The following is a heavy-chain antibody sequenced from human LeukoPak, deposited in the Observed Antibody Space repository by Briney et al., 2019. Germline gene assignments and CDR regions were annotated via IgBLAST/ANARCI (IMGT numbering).Heavy chain of an antibody. CDR1: GFTFSSYD. D-gene: IGHD6-19*01. J-gene: IGHJ5*02. V-gene: IGHV3-23*01. CDR2: IRPSGDNT. CDR3: ARVAGWHWFDP. Sequence: PGGSPRLSCAVSGFTFSSYDMTWVRQAPGRGLEWVSSIRPSGDNTYYGDSVKGRFTISRDNSKNTVYLQMNNMRVDDTAVYCCARVAGWHWFDPWGQGTLVTVSS.